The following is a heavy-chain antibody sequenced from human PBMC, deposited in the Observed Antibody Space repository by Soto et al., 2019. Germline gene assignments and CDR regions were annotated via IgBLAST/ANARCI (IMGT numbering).Heavy chain of an antibody. CDR1: GFTFSSYT. D-gene: IGHD2-15*01. V-gene: IGHV3-23*01. Sequence: PGGTLRLSCAVSGFTFSSYTMAWVRQAPGKGLEWVSSISGSGGSPNYADSVQGRFTISRDNPKNTLYLQMNSLRAEDTASYYWAKARCSGGTCYVPDYWGQGVLVTSPQ. J-gene: IGHJ4*02. CDR3: AKARCSGGTCYVPDY. CDR2: ISGSGGSP.